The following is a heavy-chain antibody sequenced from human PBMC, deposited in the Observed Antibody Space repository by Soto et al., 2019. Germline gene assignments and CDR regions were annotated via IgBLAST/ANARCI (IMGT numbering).Heavy chain of an antibody. Sequence: EVQLVESGGGLVQPGGSLRLSRAATGFAFSNYLMSWVRQAPGKGLEWVANIKKDGSEKYSVDSVKGRFTISRDNAKNSLYLQMNSLRAEDTAVYYCGRWNYAFDIWGQGTMVTVSS. CDR3: GRWNYAFDI. CDR1: GFAFSNYL. V-gene: IGHV3-7*01. D-gene: IGHD1-7*01. J-gene: IGHJ3*02. CDR2: IKKDGSEK.